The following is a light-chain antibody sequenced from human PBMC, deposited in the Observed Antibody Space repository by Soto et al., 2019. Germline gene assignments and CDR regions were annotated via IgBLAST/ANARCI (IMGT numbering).Light chain of an antibody. CDR1: SSNIGAGYD. V-gene: IGLV1-40*01. Sequence: QSVLTQPPSVSGAPGQRVTISCTGSSSNIGAGYDVHWYQQLPGTAPKLLIYGNSNRPSGVPDRFSGSKSGTSAFLAITGLQAEDEADYYCQSYDSSLSTYVFGTGTKVTVL. CDR3: QSYDSSLSTYV. CDR2: GNS. J-gene: IGLJ1*01.